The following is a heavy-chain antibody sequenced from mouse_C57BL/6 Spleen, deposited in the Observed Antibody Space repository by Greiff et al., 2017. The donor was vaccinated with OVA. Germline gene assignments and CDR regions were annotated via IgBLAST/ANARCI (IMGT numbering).Heavy chain of an antibody. CDR3: AMGYYGSSSHFDY. V-gene: IGHV1-55*01. Sequence: QVQLKQPGAELVKPGASVKMSCKASGYTFTSYWITWVKQRPGQGLEWIGDIYPGSGSTNYNEKFKSKATLTVDTSSSTAYMQLSSLTSEDSAVYYCAMGYYGSSSHFDYWGQGTTLTVSS. J-gene: IGHJ2*01. D-gene: IGHD1-1*01. CDR1: GYTFTSYW. CDR2: IYPGSGST.